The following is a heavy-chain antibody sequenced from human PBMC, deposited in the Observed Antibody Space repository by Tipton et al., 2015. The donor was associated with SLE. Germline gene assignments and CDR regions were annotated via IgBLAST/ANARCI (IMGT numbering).Heavy chain of an antibody. V-gene: IGHV4-39*07. CDR3: ARDLNWMVHFVEAFDI. CDR2: IYFSGNT. D-gene: IGHD3-10*01. CDR1: GVFSSTSRYY. J-gene: IGHJ3*02. Sequence: TLSLTCSVSGVFSSTSRYYWGWIRQSPGQGLEWIGSIYFSGNTCYNPSLKSRVTISVDTSKNQFSLKLSSVTAADTAMYYCARDLNWMVHFVEAFDIWGQGTMVTVSS.